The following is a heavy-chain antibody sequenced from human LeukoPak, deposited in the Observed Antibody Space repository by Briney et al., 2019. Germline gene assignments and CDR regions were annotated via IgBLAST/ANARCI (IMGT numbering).Heavy chain of an antibody. CDR1: GFTFSTFA. D-gene: IGHD3-10*02. CDR3: AELGITMIGSV. CDR2: IFPSGGEI. Sequence: PGGSLRLSCAASGFTFSTFAMIWVRQPPGKGLEWVSSIFPSGGEIHYADSVRGRFTISRDNSKSTLSLQMNSLRAEDTAVYYCAELGITMIGSVWGKGTTVTISS. V-gene: IGHV3-23*01. J-gene: IGHJ6*04.